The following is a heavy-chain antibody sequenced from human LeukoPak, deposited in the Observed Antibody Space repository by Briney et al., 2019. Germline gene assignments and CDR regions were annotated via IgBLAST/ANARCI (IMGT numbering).Heavy chain of an antibody. J-gene: IGHJ5*02. V-gene: IGHV1-46*01. Sequence: GASVKVSCTASGYTFTSYYMHWVRQAPGQGLEWMGIINPSGGSTSYAQKFQGRVTMTRDMSTSTVYMELSSLRSEDTAVYYCARETLAVAGAGSTPFDPWGQGTLVTVSS. CDR1: GYTFTSYY. D-gene: IGHD6-19*01. CDR3: ARETLAVAGAGSTPFDP. CDR2: INPSGGST.